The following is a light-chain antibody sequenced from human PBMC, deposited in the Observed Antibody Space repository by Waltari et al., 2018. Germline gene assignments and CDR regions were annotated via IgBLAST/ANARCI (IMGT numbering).Light chain of an antibody. J-gene: IGKJ4*01. CDR1: QNVGTS. CDR3: QQYEDWPRHS. CDR2: GAY. V-gene: IGKV3-15*01. Sequence: IVVTQSTATLSLSPGERVTLTCRASQNVGTSLAWYQQKPGQTPRPLIFGAYSRASGVPARFSGSGSGTDFTLAISSLQSEDFAVYYCQQYEDWPRHSFGGGTKVQIE.